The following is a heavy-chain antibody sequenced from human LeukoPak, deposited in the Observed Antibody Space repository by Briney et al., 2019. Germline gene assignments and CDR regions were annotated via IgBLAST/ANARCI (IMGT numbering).Heavy chain of an antibody. Sequence: GGSLRLSCAASGFTFSSYWMSWVRQAPGKGLEWVANIKQDGSEKWYVDSVKGRFTISRDNAKNSLYLQMNSLRAEDTAVYYCASWGQYDYVWGNYRLDYWGQGTLVTVSS. CDR1: GFTFSSYW. D-gene: IGHD3-16*02. V-gene: IGHV3-7*01. J-gene: IGHJ4*02. CDR3: ASWGQYDYVWGNYRLDY. CDR2: IKQDGSEK.